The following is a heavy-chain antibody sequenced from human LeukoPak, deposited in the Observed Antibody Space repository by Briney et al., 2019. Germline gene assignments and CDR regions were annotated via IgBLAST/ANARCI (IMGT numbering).Heavy chain of an antibody. D-gene: IGHD5-12*01. Sequence: QPGRSLRLSCAASGFTFSSYGMHWVRQAPGKGLEWVAVISYDGSNKYYADSVKGRFTISRDNSKNTLYLQMNSLRAEDTAVYYCALEAIVATDYWGQGTLVTVSS. CDR3: ALEAIVATDY. CDR2: ISYDGSNK. CDR1: GFTFSSYG. J-gene: IGHJ4*02. V-gene: IGHV3-30*03.